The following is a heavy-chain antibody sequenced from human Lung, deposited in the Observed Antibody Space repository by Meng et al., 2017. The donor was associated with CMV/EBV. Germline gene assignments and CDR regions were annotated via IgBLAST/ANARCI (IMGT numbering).Heavy chain of an antibody. D-gene: IGHD6-13*01. CDR2: IYWNDDK. J-gene: IGHJ4*02. CDR3: AHARYSSFYYFNY. CDR1: GFSLSISRLA. V-gene: IGHV2-5*01. Sequence: SPXLVXPTQTLTLTCTFSGFSLSISRLAVGWIRQPPGKALECLGIIYWNDDKRYSPSLKSRLTITKDTSKNQVVLTMTNMDPADTATYYCAHARYSSFYYFNYWGQGTXVTVSS.